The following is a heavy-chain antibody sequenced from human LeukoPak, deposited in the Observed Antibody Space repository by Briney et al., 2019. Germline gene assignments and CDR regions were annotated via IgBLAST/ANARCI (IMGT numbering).Heavy chain of an antibody. V-gene: IGHV3-7*01. J-gene: IGHJ5*02. CDR1: GFTFSSSW. D-gene: IGHD3-10*01. CDR2: INQDEI. Sequence: GGSLRLSCVASGFTFSSSWMTWVRQGPGKGLQWVASINQDEIHYVDAVRGRFTISRDNAKNSLYLQMNSLTADDTAGYYCVRSHHPGGWFDPWGQGTVVTVSS. CDR3: VRSHHPGGWFDP.